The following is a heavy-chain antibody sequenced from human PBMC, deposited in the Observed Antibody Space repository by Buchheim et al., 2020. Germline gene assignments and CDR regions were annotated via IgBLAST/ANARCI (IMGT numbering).Heavy chain of an antibody. CDR3: AGGPLGGFGELREERG. V-gene: IGHV1-8*02. J-gene: IGHJ4*02. D-gene: IGHD3-10*01. CDR1: GGTFSNYA. Sequence: QVQLVQSGAEVKKPGSSVKVSCRASGGTFSNYAISWVRQATGQGLEWMGWMNPNSGNTGYAQKFQGRVTMTRNTSISTAYMELSSLGSEETAVYYCAGGPLGGFGELREERGWGQGTL. CDR2: MNPNSGNT.